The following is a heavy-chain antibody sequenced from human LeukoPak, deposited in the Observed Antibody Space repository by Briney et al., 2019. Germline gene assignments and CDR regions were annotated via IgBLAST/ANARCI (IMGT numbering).Heavy chain of an antibody. CDR1: GGSFSSYY. CDR2: INHSGST. J-gene: IGHJ2*01. CDR3: ARGRTTTVVTPEARYFDL. D-gene: IGHD4-23*01. Sequence: SDTLSLTCAVYGGSFSSYYWSWIRQPPGKGLEWIGEINHSGSTNYNPSLKSRVTISVDTSKNQFSLKLSSVTAADTAVYYCARGRTTTVVTPEARYFDLWGRGTLVTVSS. V-gene: IGHV4-34*01.